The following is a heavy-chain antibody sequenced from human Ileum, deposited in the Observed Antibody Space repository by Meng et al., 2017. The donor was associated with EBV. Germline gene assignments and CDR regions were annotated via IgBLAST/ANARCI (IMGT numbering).Heavy chain of an antibody. D-gene: IGHD3-10*01. CDR3: ARDRSGSYYSPTFDY. J-gene: IGHJ4*02. CDR2: IYYSGST. CDR1: GGSISSSSYY. Sequence: QLPAEESGPGLVKPAETLSLTCTVSGGSISSSSYYWGWIRQPPGKGLEWIGSIYYSGSTYYNPSLKSRVTISVDTSKNQFSLKLSSVTAADTAVYYCARDRSGSYYSPTFDYWGQGTLVTVSS. V-gene: IGHV4-39*07.